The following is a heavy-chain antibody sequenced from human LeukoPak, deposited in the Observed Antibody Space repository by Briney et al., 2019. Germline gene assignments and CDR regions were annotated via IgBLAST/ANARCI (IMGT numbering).Heavy chain of an antibody. CDR1: GXTFTNAW. CDR3: TTETNWYFDL. J-gene: IGHJ2*01. D-gene: IGHD1-1*01. CDR2: IKSKTDGGTT. Sequence: PGGSLRLSCAASGXTFTNAWMSWVRQAPGKGLEWIGRIKSKTDGGTTDYAAPVKGRFTISRDDSENTLYLQMNSLKTEDTAVYFCTTETNWYFDLWGRGTLVTVSS. V-gene: IGHV3-15*01.